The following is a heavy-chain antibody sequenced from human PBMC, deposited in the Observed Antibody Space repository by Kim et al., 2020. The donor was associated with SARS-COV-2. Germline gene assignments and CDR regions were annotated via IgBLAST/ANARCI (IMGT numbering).Heavy chain of an antibody. CDR2: INHSGST. J-gene: IGHJ6*02. CDR3: ARRVKPGYSSGWYAVDLYYYYGMDV. V-gene: IGHV4-34*01. Sequence: SETLSLTCAVYGGSFSGYYWSWIRQPPGKGLEWIGEINHSGSTNYNPSLKSRVTISVDTSKNQFSLKLSSVTAADTAVYYCARRVKPGYSSGWYAVDLYYYYGMDVWGQGTTVTVSS. D-gene: IGHD6-19*01. CDR1: GGSFSGYY.